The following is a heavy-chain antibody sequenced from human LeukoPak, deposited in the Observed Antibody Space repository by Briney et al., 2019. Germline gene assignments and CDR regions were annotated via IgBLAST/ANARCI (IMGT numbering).Heavy chain of an antibody. CDR1: GFTFSSYS. CDR2: ISSSSSYI. CDR3: ARDPLWFGETGEMY. D-gene: IGHD3-10*01. J-gene: IGHJ4*02. V-gene: IGHV3-21*01. Sequence: GGSLRLSCAASGFTFSSYSMNWVRQAPGKGLEWVSSISSSSSYIYYADSVKGRFTISRDNAKNSLYLQMNSLRAEDTAVYYCARDPLWFGETGEMYWGQGTLVTVSS.